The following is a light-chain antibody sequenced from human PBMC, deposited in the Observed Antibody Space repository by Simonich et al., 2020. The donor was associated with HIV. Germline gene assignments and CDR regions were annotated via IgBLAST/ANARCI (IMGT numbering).Light chain of an antibody. CDR2: GAS. CDR1: QSVRNNY. J-gene: IGKJ4*01. Sequence: EIVLTQSPGTLSLSPGERATLSCRASQSVRNNYLTWYQQKPGQPPRLLIYGASSRATGIPDRFSGSGSGTDVILTISRLEPEDFAVYYCQQYGSSPLTFGGGTKVEIK. CDR3: QQYGSSPLT. V-gene: IGKV3-20*01.